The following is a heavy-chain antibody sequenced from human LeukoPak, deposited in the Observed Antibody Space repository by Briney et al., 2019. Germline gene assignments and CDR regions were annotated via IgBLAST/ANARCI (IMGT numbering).Heavy chain of an antibody. CDR1: GFTFSSYR. CDR3: AKDMRWLGDPKYFQH. Sequence: GGSLRLSCAASGFTFSSYRMHWVRQAPGKGLEWVAFIRYDGSNKYYADSVKGRFTISRDNAKNSLYLQMNSLRAEDTALYYCAKDMRWLGDPKYFQHWGQGTLVTVSS. V-gene: IGHV3-30*02. D-gene: IGHD6-19*01. CDR2: IRYDGSNK. J-gene: IGHJ1*01.